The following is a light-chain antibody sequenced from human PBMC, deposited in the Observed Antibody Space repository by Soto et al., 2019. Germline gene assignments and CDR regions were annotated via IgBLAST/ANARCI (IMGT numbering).Light chain of an antibody. J-gene: IGLJ1*01. CDR3: SSYTSNRPYV. CDR1: SSDVGAYNF. V-gene: IGLV2-14*01. Sequence: QSVLTQPRSVSGSPGQSVTISCTGTSSDVGAYNFVSWFQQHPGKAPKLLIFEVTNRPSGVSSRFSGSKSGNTASLTISGLQAEDEADYYCSSYTSNRPYVFGTGTKVTVL. CDR2: EVT.